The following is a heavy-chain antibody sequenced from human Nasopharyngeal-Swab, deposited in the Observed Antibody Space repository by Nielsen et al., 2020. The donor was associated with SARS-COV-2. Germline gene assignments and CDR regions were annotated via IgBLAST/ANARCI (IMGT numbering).Heavy chain of an antibody. CDR1: GFSFNTYG. V-gene: IGHV1-18*04. Sequence: ASVKVSCKASGFSFNTYGFIWVRQAPGHGLARMGWISGYTGKTLYAENVQGRVAMTTDAATSTAYMELRNLRPDDTALYFCAKASCGGDCPSGQHAAFWGQVTQVTVSS. CDR3: AKASCGGDCPSGQHAAF. D-gene: IGHD2-21*01. J-gene: IGHJ4*02. CDR2: ISGYTGKT.